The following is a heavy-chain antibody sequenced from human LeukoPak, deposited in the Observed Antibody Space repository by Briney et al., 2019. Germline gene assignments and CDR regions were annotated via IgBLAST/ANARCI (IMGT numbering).Heavy chain of an antibody. Sequence: KPSETLSLTCTVSSGSITSGGRYWSWIRQRPGKGLEWIGYIHHSGSTYYNPSLKSRVPISVDTSKNQFSLKLSSVTAADTAVYYCARSRSYFILFDSWGQGTLVTVSS. CDR3: ARSRSYFILFDS. J-gene: IGHJ4*02. CDR1: SGSITSGGRY. D-gene: IGHD3-10*01. V-gene: IGHV4-31*03. CDR2: IHHSGST.